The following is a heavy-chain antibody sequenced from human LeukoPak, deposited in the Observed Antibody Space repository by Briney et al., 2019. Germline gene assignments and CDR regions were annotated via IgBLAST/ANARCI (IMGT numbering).Heavy chain of an antibody. D-gene: IGHD6-19*01. V-gene: IGHV3-23*01. CDR3: ARETPDSSGWD. CDR2: ISGSGTNA. CDR1: GFTFSSYA. J-gene: IGHJ4*02. Sequence: GGSLRLSCAASGFTFSSYAMSWVRQAPGKGLEWVSAISGSGTNAYYADSVKGRFTISRDNSKNSLYLQMNSLRAEDTAVYYCARETPDSSGWDWGQGTLVTVSS.